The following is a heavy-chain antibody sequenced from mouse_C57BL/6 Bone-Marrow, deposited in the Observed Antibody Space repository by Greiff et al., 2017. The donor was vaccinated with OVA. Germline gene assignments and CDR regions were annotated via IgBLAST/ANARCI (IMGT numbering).Heavy chain of an antibody. D-gene: IGHD1-1*01. CDR1: GYTFTDYY. CDR2: INPNNGGT. J-gene: IGHJ2*01. CDR3: AFYYYGRNYFDY. Sequence: VQLQQSGPELVKPGASVKISCKASGYTFTDYYMNWVKQSHGKSLEWIGDINPNNGGTSYNQKFKGKATLTVDKSSSTAYMELRSLTSEDSAVYYCAFYYYGRNYFDYWGQGTTLTVSS. V-gene: IGHV1-26*01.